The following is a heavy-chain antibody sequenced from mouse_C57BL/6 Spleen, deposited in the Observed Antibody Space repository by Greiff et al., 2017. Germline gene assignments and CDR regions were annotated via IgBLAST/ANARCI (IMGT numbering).Heavy chain of an antibody. Sequence: EVKLVESGGGLVKPGGSLKLSCAASGFTFSSYAMSWVRQTPEKRLEWVATISDGGSYTYYPDNVKGRFTISRDNAKNNLYLQMSHLKSEDTAMXYCAREGDYDVYFDYWGQGTTLTVSS. V-gene: IGHV5-4*01. CDR2: ISDGGSYT. CDR3: AREGDYDVYFDY. J-gene: IGHJ2*01. D-gene: IGHD2-4*01. CDR1: GFTFSSYA.